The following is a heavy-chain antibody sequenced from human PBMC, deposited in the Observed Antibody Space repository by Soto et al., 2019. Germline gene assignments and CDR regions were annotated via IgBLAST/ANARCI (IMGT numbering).Heavy chain of an antibody. D-gene: IGHD3-3*01. Sequence: PGGSLRLSCAASGFTFSSDWMSWVRQAPGKGLEWVANIKQDGSEKYYVDSVKGRFTISRDNAKNSLYLQMNSLRAEDTAVYYCARDQYYDFWSGSIRWGDAFDIWGQGTMVTVSS. J-gene: IGHJ3*02. V-gene: IGHV3-7*03. CDR3: ARDQYYDFWSGSIRWGDAFDI. CDR1: GFTFSSDW. CDR2: IKQDGSEK.